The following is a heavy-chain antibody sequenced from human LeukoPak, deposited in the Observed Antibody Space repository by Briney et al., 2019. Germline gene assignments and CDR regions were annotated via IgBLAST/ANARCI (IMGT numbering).Heavy chain of an antibody. CDR1: GGTFSSYA. CDR3: AIGVVTLMDV. CDR2: IIPILGIA. V-gene: IGHV1-69*04. Sequence: SVKVSSKASGGTFSSYAISWVRQAPGQGLEWMGRIIPILGIANYAQKFQGRVTITADKSTSTAYMELSSLRSEDTAVYYCAIGVVTLMDVWGQGTTVTVSS. J-gene: IGHJ6*02. D-gene: IGHD3-3*01.